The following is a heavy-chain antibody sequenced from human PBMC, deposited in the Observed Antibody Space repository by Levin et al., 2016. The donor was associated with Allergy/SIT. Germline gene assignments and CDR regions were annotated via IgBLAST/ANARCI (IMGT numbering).Heavy chain of an antibody. J-gene: IGHJ6*02. CDR3: ARQVTVITPVSMYYFHGMDV. D-gene: IGHD4-23*01. CDR1: GYRFTSYG. V-gene: IGHV5-51*01. CDR2: IYPGDSDT. Sequence: KVSCKGSGYRFTSYGIGWVRQRPGKGLEWMGIIYPGDSDTRYSPSFQGQVTISVDESVSTAYLQWSSLKASDTAMYYCARQVTVITPVSMYYFHGMDVWGQGTTVTVSS.